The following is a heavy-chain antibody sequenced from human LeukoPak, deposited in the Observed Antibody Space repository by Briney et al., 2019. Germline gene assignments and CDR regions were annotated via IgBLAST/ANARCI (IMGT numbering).Heavy chain of an antibody. D-gene: IGHD3-3*01. V-gene: IGHV4-59*07. CDR2: IYHSGTT. Sequence: SDPLSLPCTVCGGFISSGYWRWLRQAPGKGLEWIGFIYHSGTTNYNPSLESPVTLSIDMSKNHYSQKMTSVTAAHTAIYECARGGYDFNFYVYGMDVWGQGTTVSVSS. CDR1: GGFISSGY. CDR3: ARGGYDFNFYVYGMDV. J-gene: IGHJ6*02.